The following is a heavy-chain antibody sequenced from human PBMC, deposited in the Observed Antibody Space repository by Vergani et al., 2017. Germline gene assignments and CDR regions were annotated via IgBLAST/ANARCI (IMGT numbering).Heavy chain of an antibody. CDR3: ATKSCGTPGCQIGYFSE. J-gene: IGHJ1*01. D-gene: IGHD1-1*01. CDR2: ISYDGTQK. V-gene: IGHV3-30*03. Sequence: QVHLVESGGGVVQHGRSLTLSCVVSGFTSSYYGMHWVRQAPGKGLEWVAVISYDGTQKYYADSVKGRFTISRDNSKSTLYLQMNSLRTEDTAVYYCATKSCGTPGCQIGYFSEWGQGTLVTVSS. CDR1: GFTSSYYG.